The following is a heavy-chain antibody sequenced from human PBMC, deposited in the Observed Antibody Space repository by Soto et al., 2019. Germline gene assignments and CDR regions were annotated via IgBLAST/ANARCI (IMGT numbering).Heavy chain of an antibody. Sequence: VQLVESGGGVVQPGGSLRLSCAASGFTFSSYWMSWVRQAPGKGLEWVANIKQDGSEKYYVDSVKGRFTISRDNAKNSLYLQMNSLRAEDTAVYYCARGRMSVAARGGLFDYWGQGTLVTVSS. CDR2: IKQDGSEK. CDR3: ARGRMSVAARGGLFDY. J-gene: IGHJ4*02. CDR1: GFTFSSYW. D-gene: IGHD6-6*01. V-gene: IGHV3-7*03.